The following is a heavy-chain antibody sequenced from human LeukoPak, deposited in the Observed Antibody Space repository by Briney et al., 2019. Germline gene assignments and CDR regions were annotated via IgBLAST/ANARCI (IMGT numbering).Heavy chain of an antibody. V-gene: IGHV4-30-4*01. Sequence: SETLSLTCTVSGGSISSSDYYWSWIRQPPRMGLEWIGYIHYSGATYYNPSLKSRVTLSVDTSKNQFSLRLTSVTAADTAVYYCATKPNGDYYFDYWGQGTLVTVSS. D-gene: IGHD4-17*01. J-gene: IGHJ4*02. CDR2: IHYSGAT. CDR3: ATKPNGDYYFDY. CDR1: GGSISSSDYY.